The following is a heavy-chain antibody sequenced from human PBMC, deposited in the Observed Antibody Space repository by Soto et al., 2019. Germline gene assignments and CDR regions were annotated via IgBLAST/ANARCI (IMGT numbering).Heavy chain of an antibody. CDR3: AASYCGGDCYSSIGQMIDY. V-gene: IGHV4-59*08. J-gene: IGHJ4*02. CDR1: GGSISSYY. D-gene: IGHD2-21*02. Sequence: SETLSLTCTVSGGSISSYYWSWIRQPPGKGLEWIGYIYYSGSTNYNPSLKSRVTISVDTSKNQFSLKLSSVTAADTAVYYCAASYCGGDCYSSIGQMIDYWGQGTLVTVSS. CDR2: IYYSGST.